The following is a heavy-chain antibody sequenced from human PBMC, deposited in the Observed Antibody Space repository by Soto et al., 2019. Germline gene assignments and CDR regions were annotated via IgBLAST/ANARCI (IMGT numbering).Heavy chain of an antibody. Sequence: GSLRLSCEASGISFDNYAMGWVRQAPGQGLEWVSSINYKDETTYYADSVKGRFTISRDNSKNTLYLQMNSLRAEDTAIYYCAKAVTTGTIWTFDCWGQGTLVTVSS. D-gene: IGHD4-17*01. V-gene: IGHV3-23*01. CDR3: AKAVTTGTIWTFDC. CDR2: INYKDETT. CDR1: GISFDNYA. J-gene: IGHJ4*02.